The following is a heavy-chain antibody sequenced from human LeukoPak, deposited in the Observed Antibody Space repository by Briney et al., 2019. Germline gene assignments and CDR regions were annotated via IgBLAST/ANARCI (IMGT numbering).Heavy chain of an antibody. D-gene: IGHD3-16*01. CDR2: IRYDGSNK. Sequence: GGSLRLSCAASGFTFSSYWMHWVRQAPGKGLEWVAFIRYDGSNKYYADSVKGRFTISRDNSKNTLYLQMNSLRAEDTAVYYCAKASERGPFDYWGQGTLVTVSS. CDR1: GFTFSSYW. V-gene: IGHV3-30*02. J-gene: IGHJ4*02. CDR3: AKASERGPFDY.